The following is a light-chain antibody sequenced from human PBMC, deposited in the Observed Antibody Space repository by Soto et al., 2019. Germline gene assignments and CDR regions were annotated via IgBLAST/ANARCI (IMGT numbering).Light chain of an antibody. V-gene: IGKV3-20*01. CDR3: QQYGSSPRT. Sequence: EIVLTQSPGTLSLSPGEGATLSCRASQSVSSSYLAWYQQKPGQAPRPLIYGASSRATGIPDRFSGSGSGTDFTLTISRLVPEDFAVYYCQQYGSSPRTFGQGTKVDIK. CDR1: QSVSSSY. CDR2: GAS. J-gene: IGKJ1*01.